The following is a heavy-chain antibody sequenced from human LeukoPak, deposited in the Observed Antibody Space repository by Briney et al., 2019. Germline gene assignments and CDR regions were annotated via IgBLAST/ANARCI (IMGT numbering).Heavy chain of an antibody. V-gene: IGHV4-38-2*02. CDR1: GYSISSGYY. D-gene: IGHD3-22*01. Sequence: PSETLFLTCTVSGYSISSGYYWGWIRQPPGKGLEWIGSIYHSGNTYYSPSLKSRVTISVDTSINQFSLNLNSVTAADTAVYYCARLRLRYDSNGYSTSYEAVDIWGQGTVVTVSS. CDR3: ARLRLRYDSNGYSTSYEAVDI. J-gene: IGHJ3*02. CDR2: IYHSGNT.